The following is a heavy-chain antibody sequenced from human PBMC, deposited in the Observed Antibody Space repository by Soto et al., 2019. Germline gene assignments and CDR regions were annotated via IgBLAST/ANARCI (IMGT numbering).Heavy chain of an antibody. CDR1: GGSFSGYY. J-gene: IGHJ4*02. CDR3: ARGRYCSGGSCYGVCDY. V-gene: IGHV4-34*01. CDR2: INHSGST. D-gene: IGHD2-15*01. Sequence: PSETLSLTCAAYGGSFSGYYWSWIRQPPGKGLEWIGEINHSGSTNYNPSLKSRVTISVDTSKNQFSLKLSSVTAADTAVYYCARGRYCSGGSCYGVCDYWGQGTLVTVSS.